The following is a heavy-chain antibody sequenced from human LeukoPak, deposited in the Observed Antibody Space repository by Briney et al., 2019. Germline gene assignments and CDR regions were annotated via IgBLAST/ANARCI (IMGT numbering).Heavy chain of an antibody. J-gene: IGHJ4*02. V-gene: IGHV3-30-3*01. D-gene: IGHD2-21*02. CDR2: ISDGGSDK. Sequence: GGSLRLSCAASGFTFSSYAMHWVRQAPDKGLECMAVISDGGSDKYYADSVRGRFTISRDNSENTLSLQMSSLRAEDTAVYYCARGISSGIVVTAIAYWGQGTLVTVSS. CDR3: ARGISSGIVVTAIAY. CDR1: GFTFSSYA.